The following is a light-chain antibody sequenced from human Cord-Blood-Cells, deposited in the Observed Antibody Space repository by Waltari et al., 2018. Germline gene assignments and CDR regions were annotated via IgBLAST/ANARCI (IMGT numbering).Light chain of an antibody. Sequence: QSVLTQPPSASGTPGQRVTISCSGSSSNIGSNYVYWYQQLPGTAPKLLIYRNNRRPSGAPAGFSGSESGTSAALAISGLRSEDEADYYCAAWDDSLSGRVFGGGTKLTVL. CDR1: SSNIGSNY. CDR3: AAWDDSLSGRV. V-gene: IGLV1-47*01. J-gene: IGLJ2*01. CDR2: RNN.